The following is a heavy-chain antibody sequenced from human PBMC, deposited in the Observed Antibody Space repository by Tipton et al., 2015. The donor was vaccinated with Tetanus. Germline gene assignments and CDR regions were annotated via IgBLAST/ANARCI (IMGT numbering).Heavy chain of an antibody. Sequence: SLRLSCAASGFTFDDYAMHWVRQAPGKGLEWVSGISWNSGSIGYADSVKGRFTISRDNAKNSLYLQMNSLRAEDTALYYCAKDLRYYYDSSGFYYYYYGMDVWGQGTTVTVSS. D-gene: IGHD3-22*01. CDR2: ISWNSGSI. CDR3: AKDLRYYYDSSGFYYYYYGMDV. J-gene: IGHJ6*02. CDR1: GFTFDDYA. V-gene: IGHV3-9*01.